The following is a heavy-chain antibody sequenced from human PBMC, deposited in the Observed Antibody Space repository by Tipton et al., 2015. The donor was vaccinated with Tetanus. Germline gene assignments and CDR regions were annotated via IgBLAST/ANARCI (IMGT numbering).Heavy chain of an antibody. D-gene: IGHD3-10*01. V-gene: IGHV4-34*01. CDR2: INHSGTT. J-gene: IGHJ5*01. Sequence: LRLSCVASGFTFSRYAMSWVRQPPGKGLEWIGEINHSGTTNYNPSLKSRVTILVDTSKNQFSLKLSSVTAADTAVYYCARGLGSRLAPGGSVDSWGQGTLVTVSS. CDR1: GFTFSRYA. CDR3: ARGLGSRLAPGGSVDS.